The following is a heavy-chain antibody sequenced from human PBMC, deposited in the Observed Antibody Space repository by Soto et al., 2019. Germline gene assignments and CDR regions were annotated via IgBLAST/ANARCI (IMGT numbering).Heavy chain of an antibody. CDR3: AREPNSIDY. Sequence: GGSLRLSCAASGFTFSSYAITWVRQAPGKGLEWVSVIYSGGSTYYADSVKGRFTISRDNSKNTLYLQMNSLRAEDTAVYYCAREPNSIDYWGQGTPVTVSS. CDR2: IYSGGST. J-gene: IGHJ4*02. V-gene: IGHV3-66*01. CDR1: GFTFSSYA. D-gene: IGHD1-7*01.